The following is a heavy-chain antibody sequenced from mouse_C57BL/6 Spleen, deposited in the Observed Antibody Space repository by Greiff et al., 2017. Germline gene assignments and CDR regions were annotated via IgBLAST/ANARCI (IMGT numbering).Heavy chain of an antibody. D-gene: IGHD2-12*01. CDR2: IYPSDSET. CDR1: GYTFTSYW. CDR3: ARIYYRTFIDYAMDY. V-gene: IGHV1-61*01. Sequence: QVQLQQPGAELVRSGSSVKLSCKASGYTFTSYWMDWVKQRPGQGLEWIGNIYPSDSETHYNQKFKDKATLTVDKSSSTAYMQLSSLTSEDSAVYYCARIYYRTFIDYAMDYWGQGTSVTVSS. J-gene: IGHJ4*01.